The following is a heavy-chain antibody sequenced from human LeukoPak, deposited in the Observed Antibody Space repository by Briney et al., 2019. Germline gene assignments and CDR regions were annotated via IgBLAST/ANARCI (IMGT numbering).Heavy chain of an antibody. D-gene: IGHD2-15*01. CDR1: GFTFSSYD. CDR3: ARGGNRYCSGGSCYMFDY. CDR2: IGTAGDT. J-gene: IGHJ4*02. V-gene: IGHV3-13*01. Sequence: PGGSLRLSCAASGFTFSSYDMHWVRQPKGKGLEWVSAIGTAGDTYYPGSVKGRFTISRENAKNSLYLQMNSLRAGDTAVYYCARGGNRYCSGGSCYMFDYWGQGTLVTVSS.